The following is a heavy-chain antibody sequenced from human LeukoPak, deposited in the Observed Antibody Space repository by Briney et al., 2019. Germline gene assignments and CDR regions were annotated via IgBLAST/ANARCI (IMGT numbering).Heavy chain of an antibody. Sequence: GASVKVSCKASEYTFTGYYMHWVRQAPGQGLEWMGWINPNSGGTNYAQKFQGRVTMTRDTSISTAYMELSRLRSDDTAVYYCARDPLEYDFWSGYYRSEWWFDPWGQGTLVTVSS. CDR1: EYTFTGYY. J-gene: IGHJ5*02. D-gene: IGHD3-3*01. CDR3: ARDPLEYDFWSGYYRSEWWFDP. CDR2: INPNSGGT. V-gene: IGHV1-2*02.